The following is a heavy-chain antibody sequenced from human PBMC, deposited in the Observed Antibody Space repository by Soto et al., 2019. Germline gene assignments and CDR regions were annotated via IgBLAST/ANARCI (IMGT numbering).Heavy chain of an antibody. CDR2: ISNSGGSI. Sequence: GGSLRLSCAASGFTFSSYAMTWVRQAPGKGLEWVSGISNSGGSISYADSVKGRFTISRDNSKNTLYLQMNSLGAEDTAVYYCAVPAAENAAGGGPGTLVTVSS. V-gene: IGHV3-23*01. D-gene: IGHD2-2*01. J-gene: IGHJ4*02. CDR1: GFTFSSYA. CDR3: AVPAAENAAG.